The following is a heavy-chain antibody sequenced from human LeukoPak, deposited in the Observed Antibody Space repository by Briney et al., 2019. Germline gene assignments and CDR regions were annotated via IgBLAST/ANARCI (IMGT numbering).Heavy chain of an antibody. V-gene: IGHV3-48*04. CDR1: GFTFSSYS. CDR2: ISSSSSTI. CDR3: AREENYYGSGSYYPFDY. D-gene: IGHD3-10*01. J-gene: IGHJ4*02. Sequence: PGGSLRLSCAASGFTFSSYSMNWVRQAPGKGLEWVSYISSSSSTIYYADSVKGRFTISRDNAKNSLYLQMNSLRAEDTAVYYCAREENYYGSGSYYPFDYWGQGTLVTVSS.